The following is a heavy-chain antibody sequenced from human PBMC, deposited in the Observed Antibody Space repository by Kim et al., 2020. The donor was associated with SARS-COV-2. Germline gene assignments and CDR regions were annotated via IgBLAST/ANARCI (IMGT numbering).Heavy chain of an antibody. CDR1: GFTFSSYA. V-gene: IGHV3-30*04. Sequence: GGSLRLSCAASGFTFSSYAMHWVRQAPGKGLEWVAVISYDGSNKYYADSVKGRFTISRDNSKNTLYLQMNSLRAEDTAVYYCARDIAYNWNDFDYWGQGTLVTVSS. CDR2: ISYDGSNK. J-gene: IGHJ4*02. D-gene: IGHD1-20*01. CDR3: ARDIAYNWNDFDY.